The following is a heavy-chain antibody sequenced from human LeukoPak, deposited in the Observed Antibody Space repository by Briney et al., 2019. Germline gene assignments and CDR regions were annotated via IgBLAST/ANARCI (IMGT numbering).Heavy chain of an antibody. V-gene: IGHV3-23*01. CDR3: AKGGVAAVAGPNDY. CDR2: SSSSDDGK. D-gene: IGHD6-19*01. CDR1: GFTVSSNY. Sequence: GGSLRLSCAASGFTVSSNYMSWVRQVPGKGLEWVSASSSSDDGKWYAESVRGRFTISRDTSKNTVYLQMNSLRVEDAGVYYCAKGGVAAVAGPNDYWGQGTLVTVSS. J-gene: IGHJ4*02.